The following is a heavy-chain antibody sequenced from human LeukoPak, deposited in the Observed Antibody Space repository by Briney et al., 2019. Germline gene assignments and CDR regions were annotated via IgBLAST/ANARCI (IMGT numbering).Heavy chain of an antibody. V-gene: IGHV3-33*01. D-gene: IGHD2-2*01. Sequence: GGSLRLSCAASGFTFSSYGMHWVRQAPGKGLEGVAVIWYDGSNKYCADSVKGRFTISRDNSKNTLYLQMNSLRAEDTAVYYCARNELDSSCYDYWGQGTLVTVSS. CDR2: IWYDGSNK. J-gene: IGHJ4*02. CDR1: GFTFSSYG. CDR3: ARNELDSSCYDY.